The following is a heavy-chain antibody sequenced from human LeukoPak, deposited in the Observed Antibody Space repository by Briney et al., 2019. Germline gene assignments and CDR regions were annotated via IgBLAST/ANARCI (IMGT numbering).Heavy chain of an antibody. J-gene: IGHJ4*02. CDR1: GFTFSNYA. CDR3: AKWGDYDILTGYYDSDY. CDR2: IVGSGGST. Sequence: GGSLRLSCAASGFTFSNYAMSWVRQAPGKGLEWVSAIVGSGGSTYYADSVKGRFTISRDNPKNTLYLQMNSLRAEDTAVYYCAKWGDYDILTGYYDSDYWGQGTLATVSS. D-gene: IGHD3-9*01. V-gene: IGHV3-23*01.